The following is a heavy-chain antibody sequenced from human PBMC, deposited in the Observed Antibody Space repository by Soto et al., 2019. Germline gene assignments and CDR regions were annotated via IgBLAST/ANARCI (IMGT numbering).Heavy chain of an antibody. V-gene: IGHV3-33*01. CDR1: GFSFSDYV. Sequence: QVRLVESGGGVVQPGRSLRLSCAASGFSFSDYVMHWVRQSPGEGLEWVAVMWYHGRDKFYAESVKGRFTITGDNSKNTLYLQMNSLRAEDTAVYYCARDAGGQSGNFIFDSWGQGALVTVSS. CDR3: ARDAGGQSGNFIFDS. D-gene: IGHD1-26*01. CDR2: MWYHGRDK. J-gene: IGHJ4*02.